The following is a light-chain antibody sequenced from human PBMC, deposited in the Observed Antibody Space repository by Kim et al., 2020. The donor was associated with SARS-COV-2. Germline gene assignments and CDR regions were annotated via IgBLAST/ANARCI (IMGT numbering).Light chain of an antibody. Sequence: KSLTISCTGTSSDVGNYNLVSWYQQHPDKAPKLMIYEVTKRPSGVSNRFSGSKSGNTASLTISGLQAEDEADYYCCSYASSTTVVFGGGTQLTVL. J-gene: IGLJ2*01. CDR2: EVT. CDR1: SSDVGNYNL. V-gene: IGLV2-23*02. CDR3: CSYASSTTVV.